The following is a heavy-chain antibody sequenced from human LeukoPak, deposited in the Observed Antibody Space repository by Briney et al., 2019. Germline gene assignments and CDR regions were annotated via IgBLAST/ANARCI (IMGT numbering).Heavy chain of an antibody. D-gene: IGHD3-22*01. Sequence: GASVKVSCKASGYTFTSYDINWVRQATGQGLEWMGWMNPNSGNTGYAQKFQGRVTMTRNTSISTAYMGLSSLRSEDTAVYFCARGDISGDYDVFDMWGQGTMVTVSS. CDR3: ARGDISGDYDVFDM. J-gene: IGHJ3*02. V-gene: IGHV1-8*01. CDR1: GYTFTSYD. CDR2: MNPNSGNT.